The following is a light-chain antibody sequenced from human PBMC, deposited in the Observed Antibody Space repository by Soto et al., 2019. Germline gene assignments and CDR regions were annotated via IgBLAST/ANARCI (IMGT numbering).Light chain of an antibody. Sequence: DIQMTQSPSSLSASVGDRVTITCRASQSISSYLNWYQQKPGKAPKLLIYGASNLQSGVPSRFSGGGSGTEFTLTISSLQPEDFATYYCQQSYSPVRNIFGQGNKLEI. CDR3: QQSYSPVRNI. J-gene: IGKJ2*01. CDR1: QSISSY. V-gene: IGKV1-39*01. CDR2: GAS.